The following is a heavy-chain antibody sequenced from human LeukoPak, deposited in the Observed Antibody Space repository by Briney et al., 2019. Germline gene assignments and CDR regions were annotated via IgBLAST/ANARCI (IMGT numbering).Heavy chain of an antibody. CDR1: GGTFSSYA. CDR2: IIPILGIA. J-gene: IGHJ4*02. V-gene: IGHV1-69*04. D-gene: IGHD3-9*01. Sequence: SVKVSCKASGGTFSSYAISWVRQAPGQGLEWMGRIIPILGIANYAQKFQGRVTITAGKSTSTAYMELSSLRSEDTAVYYCARDRNDILTSDYWGQGTLVTVSS. CDR3: ARDRNDILTSDY.